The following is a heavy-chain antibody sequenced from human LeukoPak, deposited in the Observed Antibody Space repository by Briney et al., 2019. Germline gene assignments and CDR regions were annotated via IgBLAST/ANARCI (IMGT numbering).Heavy chain of an antibody. CDR3: AKWYSSSWYRGYYFDY. CDR1: GFTFSSYG. V-gene: IGHV3-23*01. D-gene: IGHD6-13*01. J-gene: IGHJ4*02. CDR2: ISGSGGST. Sequence: GGSLRLSCAASGFTFSSYGMSWVRQAPGKGLEWVSAISGSGGSTYYADSVKGRFIISRDNSKNTLYLQMNSLRAEDTAVYYCAKWYSSSWYRGYYFDYWGQGTLVTVSS.